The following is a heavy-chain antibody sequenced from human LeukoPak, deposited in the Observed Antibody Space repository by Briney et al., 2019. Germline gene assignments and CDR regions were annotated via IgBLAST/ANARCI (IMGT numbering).Heavy chain of an antibody. V-gene: IGHV4-59*08. CDR1: SDSIPSPY. J-gene: IGHJ4*02. CDR3: ARHFTVGGNYYFGH. CDR2: ISQTGST. Sequence: PSETLSLTCTVSSDSIPSPYWSWIPQSPGQRLEWIAYISQTGSTRYNPSLQSRVAVSIDTSKNEFSLKLTSVTAADTAVYYCARHFTVGGNYYFGHWDQGTPVTVSS. D-gene: IGHD3-10*01.